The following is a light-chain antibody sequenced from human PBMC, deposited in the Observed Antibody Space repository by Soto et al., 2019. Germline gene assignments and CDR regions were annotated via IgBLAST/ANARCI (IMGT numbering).Light chain of an antibody. V-gene: IGKV1-5*03. CDR1: QSISSW. CDR3: QQYHSWT. CDR2: TAS. J-gene: IGKJ1*01. Sequence: DIHMTQSPSTLSASVGDRVTITCRASQSISSWMAWYQQKPGKAPKLLIYTASSLQSGVPSRFSGSGSGTEFTLTISSLQPDDFATYYCQQYHSWTFGQGTKV.